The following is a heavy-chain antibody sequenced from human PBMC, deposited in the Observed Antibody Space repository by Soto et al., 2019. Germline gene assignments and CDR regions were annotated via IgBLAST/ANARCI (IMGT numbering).Heavy chain of an antibody. Sequence: SGPTLLNPTETVTLTCTFSGFSLSNARMGVSWIRQPPGKALEWLAHIFSNDEKSYSTSLKSRLTISKDTSKSQVVLTMTNMDPVDTATYYCARMKLGDSGWYFYFVYWGQGTLVTVSS. CDR3: ARMKLGDSGWYFYFVY. V-gene: IGHV2-26*01. CDR1: GFSLSNARMG. CDR2: IFSNDEK. D-gene: IGHD6-19*01. J-gene: IGHJ4*02.